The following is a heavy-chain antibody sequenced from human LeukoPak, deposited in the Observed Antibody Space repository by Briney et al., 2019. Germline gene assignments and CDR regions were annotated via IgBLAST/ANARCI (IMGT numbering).Heavy chain of an antibody. V-gene: IGHV4-30-2*01. CDR2: IYHSGST. J-gene: IGHJ4*02. CDR3: ARHLRGTWDGNYFDF. Sequence: SQTLSLTCAVSGGSISSGGYSWSWIRQPPGKGLEWIGYIYHSGSTYHNPSLKSRVTISVDRSKNQFSLKMTSVTAADMAVYYCARHLRGTWDGNYFDFWGQGILVTVSS. CDR1: GGSISSGGYS. D-gene: IGHD1-14*01.